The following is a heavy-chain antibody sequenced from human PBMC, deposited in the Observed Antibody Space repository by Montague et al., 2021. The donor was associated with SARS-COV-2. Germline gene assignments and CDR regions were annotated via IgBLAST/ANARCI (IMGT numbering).Heavy chain of an antibody. CDR1: GFTFSSYA. D-gene: IGHD1-26*01. J-gene: IGHJ3*02. CDR3: ARTDGGSYFNAFDI. V-gene: IGHV3-30*04. CDR2: ISYDGSNK. Sequence: SRRISCAASGFTFSSYAMHWVRQAPGKGLEWVAVISYDGSNKYYVDSVKGRFTISRDNSKNTLYLQMNSLRAEDTAVYYCARTDGGSYFNAFDIWGQGTMVTVSS.